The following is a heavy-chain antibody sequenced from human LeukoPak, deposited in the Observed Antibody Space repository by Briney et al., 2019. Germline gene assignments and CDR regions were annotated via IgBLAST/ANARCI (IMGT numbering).Heavy chain of an antibody. CDR2: IIPIFGTA. Sequence: SVKVSCKASGGTFSSYAISWVRQAPGQGLEWMGRIIPIFGTANYAQKFQGRVTITTDESTSTAYMELSSLRSEDTAVYYCARELYIVATITGFDYWGQGTLVTVSS. CDR3: ARELYIVATITGFDY. V-gene: IGHV1-69*05. D-gene: IGHD5-12*01. J-gene: IGHJ4*02. CDR1: GGTFSSYA.